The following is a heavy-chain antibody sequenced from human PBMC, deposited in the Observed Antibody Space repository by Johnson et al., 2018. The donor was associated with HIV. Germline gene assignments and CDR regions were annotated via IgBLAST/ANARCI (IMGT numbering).Heavy chain of an antibody. CDR1: GFTFSSYG. V-gene: IGHV3-33*06. CDR3: AKERVVVTTYDAFDI. CDR2: IWYDGSTK. J-gene: IGHJ3*02. Sequence: QVQLVESGGGVVQPGRSLRLSCAASGFTFSSYGMHWVRQAPGKGLEWVAGIWYDGSTKYYADSVKGRFTISRDNSKTTLYLQMNSLRAEDTAVYYCAKERVVVTTYDAFDIWGQGTMVTVSS. D-gene: IGHD3-22*01.